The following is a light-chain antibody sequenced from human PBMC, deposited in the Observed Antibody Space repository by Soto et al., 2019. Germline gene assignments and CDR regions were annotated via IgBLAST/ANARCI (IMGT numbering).Light chain of an antibody. J-gene: IGKJ1*01. CDR1: QSVRSSY. CDR3: HQYGDSPQT. V-gene: IGKV3-20*01. CDR2: GAS. Sequence: IKLKKSPSTQAFTPGERATLSCRASQSVRSSYLAWYQQKPGQAPRLLIYGASTRATGIPDRFSGGGSGTDFTLTISRLEPEDFAAYFCHQYGDSPQTFGQGTKVDIK.